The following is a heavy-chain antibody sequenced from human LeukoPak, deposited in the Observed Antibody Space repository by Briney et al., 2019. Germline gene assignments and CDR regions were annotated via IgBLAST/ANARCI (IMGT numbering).Heavy chain of an antibody. D-gene: IGHD3-22*01. Sequence: ASVKVSCKASGYTFTAYYIHWVRQAPGQGLEWMGWINPNSGGTNYAQKFQGRVAMTRDPSISTAYMEPSRLRSDDTAVYYCARVAGYYYDRAFDMWGQGTMVTVSS. CDR3: ARVAGYYYDRAFDM. J-gene: IGHJ3*02. CDR1: GYTFTAYY. V-gene: IGHV1-2*02. CDR2: INPNSGGT.